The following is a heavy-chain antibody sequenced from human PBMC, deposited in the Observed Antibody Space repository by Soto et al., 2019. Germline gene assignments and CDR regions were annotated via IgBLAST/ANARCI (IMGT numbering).Heavy chain of an antibody. CDR2: IDPSDSYT. CDR3: VRQGNGTPFYFDF. Sequence: EVQLVQSGAEVKKPGESLRLSCQGSGYRFINYWISWVRQMPGKGLEWVGRIDPSDSYTVYSPSFQDHVTISIDTAINTAFLEWRSLQASDTAMYYCVRQGNGTPFYFDFWGRGTLVPVSS. CDR1: GYRFINYW. J-gene: IGHJ4*02. D-gene: IGHD1-1*01. V-gene: IGHV5-10-1*03.